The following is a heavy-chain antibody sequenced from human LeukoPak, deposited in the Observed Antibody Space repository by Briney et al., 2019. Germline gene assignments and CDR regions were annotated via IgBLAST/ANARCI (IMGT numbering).Heavy chain of an antibody. J-gene: IGHJ2*01. CDR2: IYYSGST. V-gene: IGHV4-39*07. Sequence: SETLSLTCTVSGGSISSSSYYWGWIRQPPGKGLEWIGSIYYSGSTYYNPSLKSRVTISVDTSKNQFSLKLSSVTAADTAVYYCARLSYSYGSFDWYFDLWGRGTLVTVSS. D-gene: IGHD5-18*01. CDR3: ARLSYSYGSFDWYFDL. CDR1: GGSISSSSYY.